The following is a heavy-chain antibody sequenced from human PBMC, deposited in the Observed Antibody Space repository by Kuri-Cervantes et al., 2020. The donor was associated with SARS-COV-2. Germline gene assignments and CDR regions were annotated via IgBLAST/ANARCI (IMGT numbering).Heavy chain of an antibody. D-gene: IGHD2-2*01. J-gene: IGHJ6*02. V-gene: IGHV4-4*07. CDR1: GGSFSDYY. CDR2: IYYSGST. CDR3: ARDLPGLYYAMDV. Sequence: GSLRLSCAVYGGSFSDYYWTWIRQSAGKGLEWIGRIYYSGSTNYNPSLKSRFTMSVETSKNEFSLRLSSVTAADTAVYYCARDLPGLYYAMDVWGQGTTVTVSS.